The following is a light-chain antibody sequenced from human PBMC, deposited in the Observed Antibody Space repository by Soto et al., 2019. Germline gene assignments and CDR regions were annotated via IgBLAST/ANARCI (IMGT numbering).Light chain of an antibody. CDR2: GAS. Sequence: DIVLTQSPGTLSLSPGERATLSCRASQSVSSNYLACYQQKPGQAPRLLIYGASTRATGVPDRFSGSGSGTDFTLTISRLGPEEFAVYHCQQYSSLSWTFGQGTKVEIK. CDR3: QQYSSLSWT. CDR1: QSVSSNY. V-gene: IGKV3-20*01. J-gene: IGKJ1*01.